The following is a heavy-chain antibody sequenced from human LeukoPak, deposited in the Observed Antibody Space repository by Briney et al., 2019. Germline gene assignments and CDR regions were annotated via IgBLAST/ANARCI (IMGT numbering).Heavy chain of an antibody. Sequence: GGSLRLSCAASGFTLSSYAMSWVRQAPGKGLEWVAVISYDGSNKYYADSVKGRFTISRDNSKNTLYLQMNSLRAEDTAVYYCARDPRDCSSTSCGYLDYWGQGSLVTVSS. CDR3: ARDPRDCSSTSCGYLDY. V-gene: IGHV3-30*04. CDR1: GFTLSSYA. CDR2: ISYDGSNK. D-gene: IGHD2-2*01. J-gene: IGHJ4*02.